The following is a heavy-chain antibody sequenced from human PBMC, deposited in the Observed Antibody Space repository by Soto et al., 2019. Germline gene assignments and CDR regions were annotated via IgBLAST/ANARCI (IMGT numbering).Heavy chain of an antibody. Sequence: ASVKVSCKASGYTFTSYATHWVRQAPGQRLEWMGWINAGNGNTKYSQKFQGRVTITRDTSASTAYMELSSLRSEDTAVYYCARVRSSWTHYYFDYWGQGTLVTVSS. CDR3: ARVRSSWTHYYFDY. CDR2: INAGNGNT. D-gene: IGHD6-13*01. V-gene: IGHV1-3*01. J-gene: IGHJ4*02. CDR1: GYTFTSYA.